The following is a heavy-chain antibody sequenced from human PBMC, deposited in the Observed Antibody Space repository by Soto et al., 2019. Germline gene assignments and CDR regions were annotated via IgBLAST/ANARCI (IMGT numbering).Heavy chain of an antibody. V-gene: IGHV1-2*04. CDR2: INPNSGDT. CDR1: GYTFTGYY. Sequence: QVRLVQSGAEVKNPGASVKVSCKASGYTFTGYYIHWVRQAPGQGLEWVGWINPNSGDTNYAQKFQGWVTMTRDTSIKTAYMGLPRLTSDDTAVYYCARGIPSSGRRPNWFDPWGQGTLVTVSS. J-gene: IGHJ5*02. D-gene: IGHD3-22*01. CDR3: ARGIPSSGRRPNWFDP.